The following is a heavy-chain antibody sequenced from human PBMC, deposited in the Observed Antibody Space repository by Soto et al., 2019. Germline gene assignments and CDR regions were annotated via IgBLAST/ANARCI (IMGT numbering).Heavy chain of an antibody. Sequence: GESLKISCKGSGYTFTCYWIGWVRQMPGKGLEWMGIIFPGDSDIKYSPSFQGHVTISADKSISTAYLQWSSLKASDTAMYYCARGSSPIFDYYDSSGYYVYFDYWGQGTLVTVSS. J-gene: IGHJ4*02. CDR3: ARGSSPIFDYYDSSGYYVYFDY. D-gene: IGHD3-22*01. CDR2: IFPGDSDI. CDR1: GYTFTCYW. V-gene: IGHV5-51*01.